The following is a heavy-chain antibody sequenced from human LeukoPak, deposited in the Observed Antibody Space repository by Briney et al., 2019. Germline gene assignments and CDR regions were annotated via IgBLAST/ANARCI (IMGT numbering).Heavy chain of an antibody. V-gene: IGHV3-49*04. CDR3: TSSYSSSWENWFDP. CDR1: GFTFGDYA. CDR2: IRSKAYGGTT. D-gene: IGHD6-13*01. Sequence: GGSLRLSCTASGFTFGDYAMSWVRQAPRQGLEWVAFIRSKAYGGTTEYAASVKGRFTITRDDPKIIAYLQITSLTTEDTAVYYCTSSYSSSWENWFDPWGQGTLVTVSS. J-gene: IGHJ5*02.